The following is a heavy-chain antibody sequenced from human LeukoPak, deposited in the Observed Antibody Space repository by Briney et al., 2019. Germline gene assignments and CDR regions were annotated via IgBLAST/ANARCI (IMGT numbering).Heavy chain of an antibody. D-gene: IGHD2-2*01. CDR2: IDAGNGNA. V-gene: IGHV1-3*01. CDR1: GYTFSNYA. CDR3: ARDRLGYCSSTSCYGGGYYYYYGMDV. Sequence: GASVKVSCKASGYTFSNYAIHWVRQAPGQRLEWMGWIDAGNGNAKYSQKFQGRVTITRDTSASTAYMELSSLRSEDTAVYYCARDRLGYCSSTSCYGGGYYYYYGMDVWGQGTTVTVSS. J-gene: IGHJ6*02.